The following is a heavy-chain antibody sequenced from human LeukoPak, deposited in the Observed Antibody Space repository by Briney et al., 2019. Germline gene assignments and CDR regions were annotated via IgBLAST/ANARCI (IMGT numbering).Heavy chain of an antibody. V-gene: IGHV4-39*01. CDR3: ARHGMATVVY. CDR1: RGSISSSSYY. Sequence: SETLSLTCTVSRGSISSSSYYWGWIRQPPGKGLEWIGSIYFSGSTPYNPSLKSRVTISADTSKNHFSLKLSSVTAADTAVYYCARHGMATVVYWGQGTLVTVSS. D-gene: IGHD5-24*01. J-gene: IGHJ4*02. CDR2: IYFSGST.